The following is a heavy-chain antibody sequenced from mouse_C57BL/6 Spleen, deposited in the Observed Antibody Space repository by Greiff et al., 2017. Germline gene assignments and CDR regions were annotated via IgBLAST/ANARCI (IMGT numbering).Heavy chain of an antibody. CDR2: INYDGSST. V-gene: IGHV5-16*01. J-gene: IGHJ3*01. Sequence: EVNVVESEGGLVQPGSSMKLSCTASGFTFSDYYMAWVRQVPEKGLEWVANINYDGSSTYYLDSLKSRFIISRDNAKNILYLQMSSLKSEDTATYYCARDNGWFAYWGQGTLVTVSA. CDR1: GFTFSDYY. CDR3: ARDNGWFAY.